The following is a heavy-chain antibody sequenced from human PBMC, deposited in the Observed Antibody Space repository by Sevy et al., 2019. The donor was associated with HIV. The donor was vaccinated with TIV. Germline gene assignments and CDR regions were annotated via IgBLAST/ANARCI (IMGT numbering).Heavy chain of an antibody. Sequence: GGSLRLSCAASGFSFSSYGMHWVRQAPGKGLEWMSYIQYDGSNKDYAYSVKGRFTISRDNSKNTLYLQMNSLRVEDPAVFYCVKEGGGEGGDHWGQGTLVTVSS. CDR3: VKEGGGEGGDH. D-gene: IGHD2-21*01. V-gene: IGHV3-30*02. CDR1: GFSFSSYG. CDR2: IQYDGSNK. J-gene: IGHJ4*02.